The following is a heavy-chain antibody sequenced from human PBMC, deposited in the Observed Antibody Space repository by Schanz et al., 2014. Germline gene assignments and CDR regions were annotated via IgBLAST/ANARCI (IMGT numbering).Heavy chain of an antibody. CDR1: GFSFVDAW. V-gene: IGHV3-7*01. J-gene: IGHJ3*01. CDR3: TRDRGALINHNDALDL. Sequence: EVQVVESGGGLVQPGGSLRLSCAASGFSFVDAWMSWVRQAPGRGLEWVATIKKDGSEKYNVDAVKGRFTISRDNAENSVYLEMKSLRSEDTAVYYCTRDRGALINHNDALDLWGQGTMVSVSS. D-gene: IGHD3-16*01. CDR2: IKKDGSEK.